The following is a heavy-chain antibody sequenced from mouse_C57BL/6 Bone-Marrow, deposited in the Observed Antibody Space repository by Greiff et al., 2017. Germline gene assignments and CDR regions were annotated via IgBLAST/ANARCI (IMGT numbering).Heavy chain of an antibody. CDR2: IYPGSGNT. V-gene: IGHV1-76*01. Sequence: VQLQQSGAELVRPGASVKLSCKASGYTFTDYYINWVKQRPGQGLEWIARIYPGSGNTYYNEKFKGKATLTAEKSSSTAYMQLSSLTSEDSAVYFCARSGEYDYDDAMDYWGQGTSVTVSS. J-gene: IGHJ4*01. CDR1: GYTFTDYY. D-gene: IGHD2-4*01. CDR3: ARSGEYDYDDAMDY.